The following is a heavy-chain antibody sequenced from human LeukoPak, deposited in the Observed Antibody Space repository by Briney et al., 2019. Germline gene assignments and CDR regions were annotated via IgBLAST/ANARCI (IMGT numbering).Heavy chain of an antibody. Sequence: GVSLRLSCAVSGFTFSSYSMNWVRQGPGKGLEWVSSISSSGSFTYYADSVRGRFTISRDNAKNSLYLQMNSLRAEDTAVYHCARGIRGVINYMDVWGKGTTVTVSS. CDR2: ISSSGSFT. V-gene: IGHV3-21*01. J-gene: IGHJ6*03. CDR3: ARGIRGVINYMDV. D-gene: IGHD3-10*01. CDR1: GFTFSSYS.